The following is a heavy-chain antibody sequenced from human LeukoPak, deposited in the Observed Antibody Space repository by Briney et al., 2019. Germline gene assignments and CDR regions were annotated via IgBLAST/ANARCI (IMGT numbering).Heavy chain of an antibody. Sequence: GGSLRLSCAASGFTFSSYSMNWVRQAPGKGLEWVSSISSSSSYIYYADSVKGRFTISRDNAKNSLYLQMNSLRAEDTAVYYCASSPASTYYDFWSGPDAFDIWGQGIMVTVSS. J-gene: IGHJ3*02. CDR3: ASSPASTYYDFWSGPDAFDI. D-gene: IGHD3-3*01. CDR2: ISSSSSYI. CDR1: GFTFSSYS. V-gene: IGHV3-21*01.